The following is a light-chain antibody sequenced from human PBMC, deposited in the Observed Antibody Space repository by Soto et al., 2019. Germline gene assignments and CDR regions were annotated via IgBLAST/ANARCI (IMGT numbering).Light chain of an antibody. V-gene: IGLV2-8*01. CDR1: SSDIGAYNF. J-gene: IGLJ2*01. CDR3: SSYAGSNNYVV. Sequence: QSVLTQPPSASGSPGQSVSISCTGTSSDIGAYNFVSWYQQHPGKAPRLRIYGVSKRPSGVPDRFSGSKSGNTASLTVSGLQAEDEGDYYCSSYAGSNNYVVFGGGTKLTVL. CDR2: GVS.